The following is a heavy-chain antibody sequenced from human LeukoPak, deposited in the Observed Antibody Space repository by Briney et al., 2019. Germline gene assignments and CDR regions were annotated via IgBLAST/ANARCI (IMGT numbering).Heavy chain of an antibody. CDR1: GGSISSSSYY. J-gene: IGHJ6*03. CDR3: AVDNYDFWSGYPNYYYYYMDV. D-gene: IGHD3-3*01. Sequence: TSETLSLTCTVSGGSISSSSYYWGWIRQPPGKGLEWIGSIYYSGSTYYNPSLKSRVTISVDTSKNQFSLKLSSVTAADTAVYYCAVDNYDFWSGYPNYYYYYMDVWGKGTTVTVSS. CDR2: IYYSGST. V-gene: IGHV4-39*07.